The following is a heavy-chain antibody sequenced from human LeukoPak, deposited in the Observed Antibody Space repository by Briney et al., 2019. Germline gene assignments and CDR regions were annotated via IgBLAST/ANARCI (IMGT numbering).Heavy chain of an antibody. V-gene: IGHV3-30*04. D-gene: IGHD3-9*01. CDR2: ISYDGSNK. J-gene: IGHJ4*02. Sequence: GGSLRLSCAASGFTFSSYAMHWVRQAPGKGLEGVAVISYDGSNKYYADSVNGRFTISRDNSKNTLYLEMNSLRAEDTAVYYCARDPERYFDWLLRNSVIDYWGQGTLVTVSS. CDR3: ARDPERYFDWLLRNSVIDY. CDR1: GFTFSSYA.